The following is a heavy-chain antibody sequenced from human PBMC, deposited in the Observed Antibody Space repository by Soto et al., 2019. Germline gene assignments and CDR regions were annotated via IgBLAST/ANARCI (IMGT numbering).Heavy chain of an antibody. J-gene: IGHJ6*02. D-gene: IGHD1-7*01. CDR2: IYTSGST. Sequence: TSETLSLTCTVSGGSISSYYWSWIRQPAGKGLEWIGRIYTSGSTNYNPSLKSRVTMSVDTSKNQFSLKLSSVTAADTAVYYCARYHNLELTKYYYYGMDVWGQGTTVTVSS. CDR1: GGSISSYY. CDR3: ARYHNLELTKYYYYGMDV. V-gene: IGHV4-4*07.